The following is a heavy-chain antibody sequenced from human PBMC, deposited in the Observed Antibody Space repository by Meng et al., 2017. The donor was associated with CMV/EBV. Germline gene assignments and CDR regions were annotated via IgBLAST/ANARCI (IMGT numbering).Heavy chain of an antibody. V-gene: IGHV1-69*01. CDR2: ITPLFGTS. Sequence: QIQLVQSGAEVKKPGSSVKVACKASGGIFSSYSISWVRQAPGQGLEWMGAITPLFGTSTYAEKFQGRVMITADESTSTAYMELSSLKSDDTAVYYCAREKIISRFAYFHHWGQGTLVTVSS. J-gene: IGHJ1*01. CDR3: AREKIISRFAYFHH. CDR1: GGIFSSYS. D-gene: IGHD3-10*01.